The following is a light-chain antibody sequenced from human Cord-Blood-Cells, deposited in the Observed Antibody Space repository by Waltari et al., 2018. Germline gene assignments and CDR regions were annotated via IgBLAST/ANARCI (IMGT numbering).Light chain of an antibody. V-gene: IGLV2-14*01. CDR1: SIDVGGSHY. Sequence: QSALPQPASVSGSPGQSITISCTGISIDVGGSHYVSWYQQHPGKAPKLMIYDVSTRPSGVSNRFSGSKSGNTASLTISGLQAEDEADYYCSSYTSSSSWVFGGGTKLTVL. J-gene: IGLJ3*02. CDR3: SSYTSSSSWV. CDR2: DVS.